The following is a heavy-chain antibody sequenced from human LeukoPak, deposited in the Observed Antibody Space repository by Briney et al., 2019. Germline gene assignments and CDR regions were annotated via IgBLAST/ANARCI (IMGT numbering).Heavy chain of an antibody. D-gene: IGHD6-13*01. V-gene: IGHV4-4*07. CDR1: SGSISSYY. CDR2: IYVSGRT. CDR3: ARGRIVGTWFDP. J-gene: IGHJ5*02. Sequence: SETLSLICTVSSGSISSYYWTWIRQPAGKGLEWIGRIYVSGRTNYSPSLKSRVTMSVDTSKNQFSLKLSSMTAADTAIYYCARGRIVGTWFDPWGQGILVTVSS.